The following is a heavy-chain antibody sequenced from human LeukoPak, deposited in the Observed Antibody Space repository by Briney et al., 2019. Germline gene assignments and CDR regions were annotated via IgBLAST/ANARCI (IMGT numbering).Heavy chain of an antibody. D-gene: IGHD3-9*01. CDR3: ARGCGVRYFDWLQTTDNWFDP. CDR1: GGSFSGYY. J-gene: IGHJ5*02. CDR2: INHSGST. Sequence: SETLSLTCAVYGGSFSGYYWSWIRQPPGKGLEWIGEINHSGSTDYNPSLKSRVTISVDTSKNQFSLKLSSVTAADTAVYYCARGCGVRYFDWLQTTDNWFDPWGQGTLVTVSS. V-gene: IGHV4-34*01.